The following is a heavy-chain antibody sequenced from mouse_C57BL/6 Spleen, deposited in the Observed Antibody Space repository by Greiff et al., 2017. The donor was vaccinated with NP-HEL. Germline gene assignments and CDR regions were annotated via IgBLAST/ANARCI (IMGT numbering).Heavy chain of an antibody. D-gene: IGHD1-1*01. CDR1: GYAFSSSW. Sequence: QVQLQQSGPELVKPGASVKISCKASGYAFSSSWMNWVKQRPGKGLEWIGRIYPGDGDTNYNGKFKGKATLTADKASSTAYMQLSSLTSEDSAVYFCARGPHYGSSHWYFDVWGTGTTVTVSS. CDR3: ARGPHYGSSHWYFDV. J-gene: IGHJ1*03. CDR2: IYPGDGDT. V-gene: IGHV1-82*01.